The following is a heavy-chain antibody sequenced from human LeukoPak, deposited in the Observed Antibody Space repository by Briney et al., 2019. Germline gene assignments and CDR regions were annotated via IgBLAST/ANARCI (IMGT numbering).Heavy chain of an antibody. D-gene: IGHD5-24*01. J-gene: IGHJ4*02. CDR1: GFTFSSYA. Sequence: HPGGPLRLSCAASGFTFSSYAMSWVRQAPGKGLEWVSAISGSGGSTYYADSVKGRFTISRDNSKNTLYLQMNSLRAEDTAVYYCAKEGRWLHHFDYWGQGTLVTVSS. CDR2: ISGSGGST. V-gene: IGHV3-23*01. CDR3: AKEGRWLHHFDY.